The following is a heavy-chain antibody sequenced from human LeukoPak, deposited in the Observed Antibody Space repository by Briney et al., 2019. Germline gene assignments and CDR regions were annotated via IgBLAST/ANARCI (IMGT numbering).Heavy chain of an antibody. CDR2: INSDGSST. V-gene: IGHV3-74*01. J-gene: IGHJ4*02. CDR1: GFTFSRYW. Sequence: GGSLRLSCAASGFTFSRYWMHWVRQVPGKGLVWVSRINSDGSSTSHADSVKGRFTISRDNAKNTLYVQMNSLRVEDMAAYYCARDGGNSEFDYWGQGTLVTVSS. D-gene: IGHD4-23*01. CDR3: ARDGGNSEFDY.